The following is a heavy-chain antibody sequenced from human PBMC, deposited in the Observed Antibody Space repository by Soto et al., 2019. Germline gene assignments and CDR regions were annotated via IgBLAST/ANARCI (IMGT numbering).Heavy chain of an antibody. CDR3: ARGREYCSGGSCYSPLVFAP. CDR2: IIPILGIA. V-gene: IGHV1-69*02. CDR1: GGTFSSYT. D-gene: IGHD2-15*01. J-gene: IGHJ5*02. Sequence: QVQLVQSGAEVKKPGSSVKVSCKASGGTFSSYTISWVRQAPGQGLEWMGRIIPILGIANYAQKFQGRVTITADKSTRTAYMELSSLRSGDTAVYYCARGREYCSGGSCYSPLVFAPWGQGTLVTVSS.